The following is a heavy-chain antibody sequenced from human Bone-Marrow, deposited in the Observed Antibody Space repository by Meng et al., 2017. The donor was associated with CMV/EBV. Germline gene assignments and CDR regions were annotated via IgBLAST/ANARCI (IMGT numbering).Heavy chain of an antibody. J-gene: IGHJ4*01. CDR3: ARVRARSHWPSGDFDF. V-gene: IGHV4-4*01. Sequence: GSLRLSCDVSGGSISTNNWWSWVRQSPEKGLEWIGKIFHNGSTNYNPSLKNRVTISVDTSKKQFSLKVNSVTAADTAVYFCARVRARSHWPSGDFDFWGQGTLVTVSS. CDR2: IFHNGST. D-gene: IGHD3-10*01. CDR1: GGSISTNNW.